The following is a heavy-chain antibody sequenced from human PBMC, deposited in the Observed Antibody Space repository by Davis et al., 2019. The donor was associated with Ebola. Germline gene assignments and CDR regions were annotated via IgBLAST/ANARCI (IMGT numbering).Heavy chain of an antibody. V-gene: IGHV3-21*01. CDR3: AREGGNYPNGLDR. J-gene: IGHJ5*02. D-gene: IGHD1-7*01. CDR2: ISSSGGFL. CDR1: GFPFDGYH. Sequence: GESLKISCAASGFPFDGYHMNWVRQTPGKGLQWVATISSSGGFLHYADSVKGRFTVSRDNAKNSLYLEMNNLRDEDTAVYYCAREGGNYPNGLDRWGQGTLVTVSS.